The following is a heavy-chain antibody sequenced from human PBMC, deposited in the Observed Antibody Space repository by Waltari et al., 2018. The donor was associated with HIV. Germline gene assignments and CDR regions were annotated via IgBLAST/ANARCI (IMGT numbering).Heavy chain of an antibody. D-gene: IGHD3-22*01. J-gene: IGHJ5*02. CDR3: ARVELYYYDSSGYFHNWFDP. CDR1: GGSISSSSYY. Sequence: QLQLQESGPGLVKPSETLSLTCTVSGGSISSSSYYWGWIRHPPGTGLEWIGSIYYSGSTYYNPSLKSRVTISVDTSKNQFSLKLSSVTAADTAVYYCARVELYYYDSSGYFHNWFDPWGQGTLVTVSS. CDR2: IYYSGST. V-gene: IGHV4-39*07.